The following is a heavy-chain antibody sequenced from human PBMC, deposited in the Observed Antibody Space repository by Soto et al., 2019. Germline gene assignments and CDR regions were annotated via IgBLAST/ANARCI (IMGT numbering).Heavy chain of an antibody. Sequence: GGSLRLSCAASGFTVSSNYMSWVRQAPGKGLEWVSVIYSGGSTYYADSVKSRFTISRDNSKNTLYLQMNSLTAEDTAVYFCARSYYGEALDYWGQGTLVTVSS. CDR3: ARSYYGEALDY. CDR1: GFTVSSNY. J-gene: IGHJ4*02. D-gene: IGHD3-3*01. V-gene: IGHV3-66*01. CDR2: IYSGGST.